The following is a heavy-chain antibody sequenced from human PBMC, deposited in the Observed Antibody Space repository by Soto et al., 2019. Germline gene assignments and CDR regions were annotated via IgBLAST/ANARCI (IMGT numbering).Heavy chain of an antibody. CDR2: INHSGST. Sequence: QVQLQQWGAGLLKPSETLSLTCAVYGGSFSSYYWTWIRQPPGKGLEWIGEINHSGSTNYNPSLKSRVTISVDTSKIQFSVKLSSVTAADTAVYYCARTRITGASPLGHWGQGTLATVSS. D-gene: IGHD1-20*01. CDR1: GGSFSSYY. J-gene: IGHJ4*02. V-gene: IGHV4-34*01. CDR3: ARTRITGASPLGH.